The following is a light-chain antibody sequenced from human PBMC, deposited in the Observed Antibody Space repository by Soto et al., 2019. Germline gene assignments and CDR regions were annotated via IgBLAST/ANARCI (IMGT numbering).Light chain of an antibody. CDR1: QGISSY. J-gene: IGKJ2*01. Sequence: DIQLTQSPSFLSASVGDRVTITCRASQGISSYLAWYQQKPGTAPKLLISTASILQSGVPSRFSGSGSGTEFTLTMSSLQPGDFATYYCQQLHSYPYTFGQGTKLEIK. CDR3: QQLHSYPYT. V-gene: IGKV1-9*01. CDR2: TAS.